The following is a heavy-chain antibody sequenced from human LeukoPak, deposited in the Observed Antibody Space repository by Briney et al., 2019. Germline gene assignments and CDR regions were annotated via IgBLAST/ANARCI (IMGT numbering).Heavy chain of an antibody. CDR1: GYSISSGYY. CDR3: ATLVSTRYYFDY. J-gene: IGHJ4*02. Sequence: KTSETLSLTCTVSGYSISSGYYWGWIRQPPGKGLEWIGNIYHSGSTYYNPSLKSRVTISLDTSRNQFSLKLSSVTAADTAVYFCATLVSTRYYFDYWGQGTLVTVSS. V-gene: IGHV4-38-2*02. CDR2: IYHSGST. D-gene: IGHD5/OR15-5a*01.